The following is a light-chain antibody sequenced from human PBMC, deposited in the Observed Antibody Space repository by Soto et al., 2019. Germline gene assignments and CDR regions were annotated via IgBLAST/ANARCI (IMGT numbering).Light chain of an antibody. Sequence: QSALTQPHSASGSPGQSVTISCTGSSSDVGGHNHVSWYQQHPGKAPKLMIYEVSKRPSGVPDRFSGSKSVNTASLTVSGLQGEDEADYYCSSYAGSMNLIFGGGTKLTVL. CDR2: EVS. CDR3: SSYAGSMNLI. CDR1: SSDVGGHNH. J-gene: IGLJ2*01. V-gene: IGLV2-8*01.